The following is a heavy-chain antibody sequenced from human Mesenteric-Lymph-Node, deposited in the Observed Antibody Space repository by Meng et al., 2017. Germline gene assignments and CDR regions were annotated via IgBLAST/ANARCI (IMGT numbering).Heavy chain of an antibody. CDR2: IWYDGSTK. CDR1: GFTFSRYA. Sequence: GESLKISCVVSGFTFSRYAMHWVRQAPGRGLEWVAVIWYDGSTKYYTESVKGRFTISRDNSKNTLYLQMSSLRAEDTAVYYCARDLVATINYWGQGTLVTVSS. CDR3: ARDLVATINY. V-gene: IGHV3-33*01. D-gene: IGHD5-24*01. J-gene: IGHJ4*02.